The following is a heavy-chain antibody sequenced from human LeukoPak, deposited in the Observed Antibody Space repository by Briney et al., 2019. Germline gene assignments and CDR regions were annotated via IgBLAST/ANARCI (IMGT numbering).Heavy chain of an antibody. V-gene: IGHV4-59*01. Sequence: SETLSLTCTVSGGSISSYYWSWLRQPTGKGLEWVGYIYYSGSTNYNPSLKSRVPISVDTSKNQFSLKLSSVTAADTAVYYCARGQGIGERWKILVDHQFQHWGQGTLVTVSS. CDR3: ARGQGIGERWKILVDHQFQH. CDR1: GGSISSYY. CDR2: IYYSGST. J-gene: IGHJ1*01. D-gene: IGHD5-24*01.